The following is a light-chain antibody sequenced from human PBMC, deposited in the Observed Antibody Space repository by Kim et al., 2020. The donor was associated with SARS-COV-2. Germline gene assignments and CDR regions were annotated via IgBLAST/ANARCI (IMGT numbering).Light chain of an antibody. CDR2: SNN. Sequence: QGVTISCSESSSNNGSNTVHWYQHLPGTAPKLLIYSNNQRPSGVPDRFSGSKSGTSASLAISGLQSEDEADYYCAAWDDSLNGLYVFGTGTKVTVL. CDR3: AAWDDSLNGLYV. V-gene: IGLV1-44*01. J-gene: IGLJ1*01. CDR1: SSNNGSNT.